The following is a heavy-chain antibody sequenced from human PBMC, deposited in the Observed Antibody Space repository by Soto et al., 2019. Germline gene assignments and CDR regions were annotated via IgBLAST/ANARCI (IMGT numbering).Heavy chain of an antibody. D-gene: IGHD6-19*01. CDR2: INHSGST. Sequence: QVQLQQWGAGLLKPSETLSLTCAVYGGSFSGYYWSWIRQPPGKGLEWIGEINHSGSTNYNPSLKSRVTISVDTSKNHFSLKLSSVTAADTAVYYCARESGRIAVAGTPSITWFDPWGQGTLVTVSS. CDR3: ARESGRIAVAGTPSITWFDP. J-gene: IGHJ5*02. V-gene: IGHV4-34*01. CDR1: GGSFSGYY.